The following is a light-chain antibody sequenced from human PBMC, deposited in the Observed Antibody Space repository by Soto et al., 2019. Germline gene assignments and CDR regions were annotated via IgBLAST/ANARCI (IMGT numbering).Light chain of an antibody. Sequence: EIVLTQSPGTLSLSPGARATLSCRASQSVSSSYLAWYQQKPGQAPRLFIYNASSRATGIPDRFSGGGSGTDFTLTISRLEPEDFAVYYCQHYVSSPSRLTFGGGTKVEMK. CDR1: QSVSSSY. J-gene: IGKJ4*01. CDR2: NAS. V-gene: IGKV3-20*01. CDR3: QHYVSSPSRLT.